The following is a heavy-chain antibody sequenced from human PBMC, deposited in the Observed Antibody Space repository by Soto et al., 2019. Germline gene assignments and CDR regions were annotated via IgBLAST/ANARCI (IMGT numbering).Heavy chain of an antibody. Sequence: GASVKVSCKASGYTFTSYAMHWVRQATGQGLEWMGWINASSGSTRYSQKFQGRVTMTRNTSASTAYMELSSLRSEDTAVYYCARDCRRSSSYGMDVWGQGTTVTVSS. J-gene: IGHJ6*02. V-gene: IGHV1-3*01. D-gene: IGHD2-15*01. CDR1: GYTFTSYA. CDR2: INASSGST. CDR3: ARDCRRSSSYGMDV.